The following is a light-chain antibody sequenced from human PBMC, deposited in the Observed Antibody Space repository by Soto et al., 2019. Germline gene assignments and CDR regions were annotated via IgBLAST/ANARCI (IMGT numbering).Light chain of an antibody. J-gene: IGLJ1*01. Sequence: QSVLTQPASVSGSPGQSTTISCTGTSSDVGGYNYVSWYQQHPGKAPKLMIYEVSNRPSGVSNRFSGSKSGNTASLTMSGLQAEDEADYYCSSYTSSSTYVFGTGTKVTVL. CDR1: SSDVGGYNY. V-gene: IGLV2-14*01. CDR2: EVS. CDR3: SSYTSSSTYV.